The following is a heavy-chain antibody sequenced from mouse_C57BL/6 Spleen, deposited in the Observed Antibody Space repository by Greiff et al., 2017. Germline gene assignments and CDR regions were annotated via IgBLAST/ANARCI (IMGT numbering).Heavy chain of an antibody. CDR3: ARDRPYDGYGY. Sequence: VQLKESGPGLVKPSQSLSLTCSVTGYSITSGYYWNWIRQFPGNKLEWMGYISYDGSNNYNPSLKNRISITRDTSKNQFFLKLNSVTTEDTATYYCARDRPYDGYGYWGQGTTLTVSS. D-gene: IGHD2-3*01. V-gene: IGHV3-6*01. J-gene: IGHJ2*01. CDR2: ISYDGSN. CDR1: GYSITSGYY.